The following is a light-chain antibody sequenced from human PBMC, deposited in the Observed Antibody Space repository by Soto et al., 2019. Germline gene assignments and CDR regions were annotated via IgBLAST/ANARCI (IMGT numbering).Light chain of an antibody. CDR1: SSDVGSYNL. CDR2: EGS. Sequence: QPVLTQPASVSGSPGQSITISCTGTSSDVGSYNLVSWYQQHPGKAPKLMIYEGSKRPSGVSNRFSGSKSGNTAPLTISGLQAEDEADYYCCSYAGSSTSVVFGGGTKLTVL. CDR3: CSYAGSSTSVV. V-gene: IGLV2-23*01. J-gene: IGLJ2*01.